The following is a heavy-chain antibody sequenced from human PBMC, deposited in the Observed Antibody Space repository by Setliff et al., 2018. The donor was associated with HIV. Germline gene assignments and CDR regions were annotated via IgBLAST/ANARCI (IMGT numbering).Heavy chain of an antibody. CDR2: INVGNGNT. V-gene: IGHV1-3*03. CDR1: GYTFTSYA. J-gene: IGHJ6*03. D-gene: IGHD3-22*01. CDR3: ARATNYYDSSNYYMDV. Sequence: ASVKVSCKASGYTFTSYAMHWVRQAPGQRLEWMGWINVGNGNTKYSQEFQGRVTITRDTSASTAYMELSSLRSEDMAVYYCARATNYYDSSNYYMDVWGKGTTVTVSS.